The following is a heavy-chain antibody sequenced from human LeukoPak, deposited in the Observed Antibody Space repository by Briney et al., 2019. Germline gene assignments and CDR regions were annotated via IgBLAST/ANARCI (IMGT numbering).Heavy chain of an antibody. CDR1: GFTFSSYS. J-gene: IGHJ4*02. D-gene: IGHD3-22*01. V-gene: IGHV3-23*01. CDR2: ISGSGGST. CDR3: AKLRVVVTYYFDY. Sequence: GGSLRLSCAASGFTFSSYSMNWVRQAPGKGLEWVSAISGSGGSTYYADSVKGRFTISRDNSKNTLYLQMNSLSAEDTAVYYCAKLRVVVTYYFDYWGQGTLVTVSS.